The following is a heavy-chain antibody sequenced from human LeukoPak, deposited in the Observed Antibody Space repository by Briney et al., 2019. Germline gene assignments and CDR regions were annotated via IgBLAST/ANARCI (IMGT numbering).Heavy chain of an antibody. V-gene: IGHV3-74*01. CDR1: GFTFSSSW. Sequence: GGSLRLSCAASGFTFSSSWMHWVRQAPGKGLVWVSRINSDGSRISYADSVKGRFTISRDNAKNTLYLQMNSLRAEDTAVYYCARGSSSSWPFDYWGQGTLVTVSS. J-gene: IGHJ4*02. D-gene: IGHD6-13*01. CDR2: INSDGSRI. CDR3: ARGSSSSWPFDY.